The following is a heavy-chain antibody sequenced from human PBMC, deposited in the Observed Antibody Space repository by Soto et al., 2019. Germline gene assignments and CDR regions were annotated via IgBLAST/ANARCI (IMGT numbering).Heavy chain of an antibody. J-gene: IGHJ2*01. CDR3: VRARIDV. Sequence: EVQLVESGGGLVQPGGSLRLSCAASGFIFSAYWMTWVRQAPGKGLEWVANINPDGSEKYYVDSVKGRFTISRDNVKNSLFLQVNNQRAGDTALYYCVRARIDVWGRGTRVTVSS. CDR1: GFIFSAYW. V-gene: IGHV3-7*01. CDR2: INPDGSEK.